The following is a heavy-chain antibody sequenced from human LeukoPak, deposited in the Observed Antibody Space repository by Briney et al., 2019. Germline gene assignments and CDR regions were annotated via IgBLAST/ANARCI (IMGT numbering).Heavy chain of an antibody. D-gene: IGHD6-13*01. Sequence: GGSLRLSCAASGFTFSSYWMSWVRQAPGKGLEWVANIKQDGSEKYYVDSVKGRFTISRDNAKNSLFLQMDSLRAEDTAVYYCARDESRHSSSWYRNWGQGTLVTVSS. CDR2: IKQDGSEK. CDR1: GFTFSSYW. V-gene: IGHV3-7*01. J-gene: IGHJ4*02. CDR3: ARDESRHSSSWYRN.